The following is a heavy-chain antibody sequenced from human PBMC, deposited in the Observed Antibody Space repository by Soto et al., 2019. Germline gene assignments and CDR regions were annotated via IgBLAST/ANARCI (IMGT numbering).Heavy chain of an antibody. Sequence: GEALKISCAASGFTFSSYWMSWVRQAPGKGLEWVANIKQDGSEKYYVDSGKGRFTIYRDKAKNSLYLQMNSLRAEDTDVYYCAREGRNWGEGGYDAFDIWGQGTMVTVSS. V-gene: IGHV3-7*03. CDR1: GFTFSSYW. CDR2: IKQDGSEK. CDR3: AREGRNWGEGGYDAFDI. J-gene: IGHJ3*02. D-gene: IGHD7-27*01.